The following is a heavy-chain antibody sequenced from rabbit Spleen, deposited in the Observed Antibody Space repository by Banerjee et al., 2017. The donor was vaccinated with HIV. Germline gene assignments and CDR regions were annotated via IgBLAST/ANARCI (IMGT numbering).Heavy chain of an antibody. CDR2: INIFTGKS. CDR1: GFYFSDRDV. V-gene: IGHV1S45*01. CDR3: ARDLAYVIGWNFKL. Sequence: QEQLEESGGGLVQPEGSLTLTCKASGFYFSDRDVMCWVRQAPGKGLEWIACINIFTGKSVYASWAKGRFSMSRTSSTTVTLQMTSLTAADTATYFCARDLAYVIGWNFKLWGQGTLVTVS. J-gene: IGHJ4*01. D-gene: IGHD6-1*01.